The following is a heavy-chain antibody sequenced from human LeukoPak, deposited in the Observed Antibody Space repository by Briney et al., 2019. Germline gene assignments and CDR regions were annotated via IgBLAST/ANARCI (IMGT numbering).Heavy chain of an antibody. CDR2: ISGSGGST. CDR1: GFTFSSYA. D-gene: IGHD3-3*01. V-gene: IGHV3-23*01. Sequence: GGSLRLSCAASGFTFSSYAMSWVRQAPGKGLEWVSAISGSGGSTYYADSVKGRFTISRDNSKNTLYLQMNSLRAEDTAVYYCAKGYYDFWSGSQAFDIWGQGTMVTVSS. J-gene: IGHJ3*02. CDR3: AKGYYDFWSGSQAFDI.